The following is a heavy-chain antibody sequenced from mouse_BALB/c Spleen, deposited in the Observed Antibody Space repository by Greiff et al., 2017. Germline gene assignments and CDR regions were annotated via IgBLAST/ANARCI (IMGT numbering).Heavy chain of an antibody. CDR2: IWAGGST. CDR3: AREGYYGSSYVFAY. Sequence: VKLVESGPGLVAPSQSLSITCTVSGFSLTSYGVHWVRQPPGKGLEWLGVIWAGGSTNYNSALMSRLSISKDNSKSQVFLKMNSLQTDDTAMYYCAREGYYGSSYVFAYWGQGTLVTVSA. CDR1: GFSLTSYG. D-gene: IGHD1-1*01. V-gene: IGHV2-9*02. J-gene: IGHJ3*01.